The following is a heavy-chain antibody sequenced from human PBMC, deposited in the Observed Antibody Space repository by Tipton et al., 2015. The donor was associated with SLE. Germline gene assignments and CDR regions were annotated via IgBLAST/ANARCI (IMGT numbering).Heavy chain of an antibody. CDR1: GFTFSSYG. D-gene: IGHD5-18*01. J-gene: IGHJ3*02. Sequence: GSLRLSCAASGFTFSSYGMHWVRQAPGKGLEWVAFIRYDGSNKYYADSVKGRFTISRDNSKNTLYLQMNSLRAEDTAVYYCAKDLRLLRGIQLWSDAFDIWGQGTMVTISS. V-gene: IGHV3-30*02. CDR3: AKDLRLLRGIQLWSDAFDI. CDR2: IRYDGSNK.